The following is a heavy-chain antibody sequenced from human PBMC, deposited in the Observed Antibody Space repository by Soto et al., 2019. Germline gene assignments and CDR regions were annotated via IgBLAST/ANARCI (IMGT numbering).Heavy chain of an antibody. Sequence: GGSLRLSCAASGFTFSSYGMHWVRQAPGKGLEWVAVISYDGSNKYYADSVKGRFTISRDNSKNTLYLQMNSLRAEDTAVYYCAKDVDTAMILDYWGQGTLVTVS. V-gene: IGHV3-30*18. J-gene: IGHJ4*02. CDR2: ISYDGSNK. CDR1: GFTFSSYG. D-gene: IGHD5-18*01. CDR3: AKDVDTAMILDY.